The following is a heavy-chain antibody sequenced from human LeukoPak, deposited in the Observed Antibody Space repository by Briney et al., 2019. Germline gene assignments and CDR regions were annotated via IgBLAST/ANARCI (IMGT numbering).Heavy chain of an antibody. CDR2: ISYDGSNK. V-gene: IGHV3-30-3*02. CDR1: GFTFSSYA. J-gene: IGHJ4*02. CDR3: AKQVNLVPADY. Sequence: GRSLRLSCAASGFTFSSYAMHWVRQAPGKGLEWVAVISYDGSNKYYADSVKGRFTISRDNSKNTLYLQMNSLRAEDTAVYYCAKQVNLVPADYWGQGTLVTVSS. D-gene: IGHD6-13*01.